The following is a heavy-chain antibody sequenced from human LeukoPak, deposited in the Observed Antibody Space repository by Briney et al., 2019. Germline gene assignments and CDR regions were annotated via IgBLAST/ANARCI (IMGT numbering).Heavy chain of an antibody. CDR1: VYTLTELS. V-gene: IGHV1-24*01. D-gene: IGHD6-19*01. CDR3: ATGVEAVQWLESLCFDY. CDR2: FDPEDGET. Sequence: ASVKVSCKVSVYTLTELSMHWVRQAPGKGVGWVGGFDPEDGETIYAQKFQGRVTMTEDTSTDTAYMELSSLRSEDTAVYYCATGVEAVQWLESLCFDYWGQGTLVTVSS. J-gene: IGHJ4*02.